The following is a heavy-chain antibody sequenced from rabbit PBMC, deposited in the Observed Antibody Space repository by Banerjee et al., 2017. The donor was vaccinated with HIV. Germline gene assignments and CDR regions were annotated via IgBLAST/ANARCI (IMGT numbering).Heavy chain of an antibody. D-gene: IGHD6-1*01. V-gene: IGHV1S43*01. CDR1: GIDFSSYS. CDR2: IVPIFGFT. Sequence: QEQLEESGGGLVKPGGTLTLTCKASGIDFSSYSMSWVRQAPGKGLEWIGYIVPIFGFTYYANWVNGRFTISSHNAQNTLYLQLNSLTAADTATYFCVREAGYGGYGDANLWGQGTLVTVS. CDR3: VREAGYGGYGDANL. J-gene: IGHJ4*01.